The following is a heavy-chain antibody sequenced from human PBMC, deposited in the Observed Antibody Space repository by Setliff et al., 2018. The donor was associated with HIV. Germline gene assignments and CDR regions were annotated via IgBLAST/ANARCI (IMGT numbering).Heavy chain of an antibody. D-gene: IGHD5-12*01. Sequence: RDPPGKGLEWIGYIYNSGYSNSKPSLKSRVTMSLDTSKNQFSLELTSVTAAYTAVYFCARGDGYRSNDAYYDTGMDVWGQGITVTVAS. CDR3: ARGDGYRSNDAYYDTGMDV. J-gene: IGHJ6*02. CDR2: IYNSGYS. V-gene: IGHV4-59*01.